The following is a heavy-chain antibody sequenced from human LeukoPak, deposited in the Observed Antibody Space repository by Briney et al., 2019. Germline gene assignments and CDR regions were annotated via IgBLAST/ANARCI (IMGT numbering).Heavy chain of an antibody. CDR2: TRDKANSYTT. CDR1: GFTFSNYW. J-gene: IGHJ4*02. Sequence: PGGSLRLSCAASGFTFSNYWMMWVRQAPGKGLEWVGRTRDKANSYTTEYAASVKGRFAISRDDSKNSLYLQMSSLKTEDTAVYYCTRNWDANSRSPGYWGQGTLVTVSS. D-gene: IGHD4/OR15-4a*01. V-gene: IGHV3-72*01. CDR3: TRNWDANSRSPGY.